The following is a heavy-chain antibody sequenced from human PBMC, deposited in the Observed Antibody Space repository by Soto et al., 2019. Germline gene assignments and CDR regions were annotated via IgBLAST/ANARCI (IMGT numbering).Heavy chain of an antibody. CDR1: GFPFSDYY. V-gene: IGHV3-11*05. Sequence: QVQLAESGGDLVKPGGSLRLSCAASGFPFSDYYMSWIRQAPGKGLEWVSSIGSSSSYTNYADSVKGRFTISRDNAKNSLYLQMNSLRAEDTAVYYCARRRPTGDYNYWGQGTLVTVSA. CDR3: ARRRPTGDYNY. CDR2: IGSSSSYT. J-gene: IGHJ4*02. D-gene: IGHD3-9*01.